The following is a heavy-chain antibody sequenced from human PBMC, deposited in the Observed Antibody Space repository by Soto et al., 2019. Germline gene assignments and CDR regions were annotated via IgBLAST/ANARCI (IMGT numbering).Heavy chain of an antibody. CDR3: ARDAPPADY. J-gene: IGHJ4*02. CDR1: GFTFSSYA. CDR2: ISYDGSDK. V-gene: IGHV3-30-3*01. Sequence: GGSLRLSCAASGFTFSSYAMHWVRQAPGKGLEWVALISYDGSDKDYADSVKGRFTISRDNSKNTLYLQMNSLRAEDTAVYYCARDAPPADYWGQGTLVTVSS.